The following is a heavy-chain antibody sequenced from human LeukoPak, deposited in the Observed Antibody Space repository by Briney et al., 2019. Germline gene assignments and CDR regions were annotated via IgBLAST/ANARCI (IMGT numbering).Heavy chain of an antibody. V-gene: IGHV3-30*02. CDR3: AKDSISTGPPGVY. CDR2: IRYDGSNK. D-gene: IGHD3-9*01. Sequence: GGSLRLSCAASGFTFSSYGIHWVRQAPGKGLEWVAFIRYDGSNKYYADSVKGRFTISRDNSKNTLYLQMNSLRAEDTAVYYCAKDSISTGPPGVYWGQGTLVTVSS. CDR1: GFTFSSYG. J-gene: IGHJ4*02.